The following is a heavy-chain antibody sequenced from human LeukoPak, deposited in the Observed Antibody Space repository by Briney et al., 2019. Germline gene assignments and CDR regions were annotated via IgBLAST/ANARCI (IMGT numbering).Heavy chain of an antibody. Sequence: GGSLRLSCAASGFTFSGYGMDWVRQAPGKGLEWVAFIRNDGSNKYYADSVKGRFTISRDNSRNTLYLQMNSLRPEDTAVYYCAKHVAGYYFDYWGQGTLVTVSS. CDR1: GFTFSGYG. CDR2: IRNDGSNK. J-gene: IGHJ4*02. V-gene: IGHV3-30*02. CDR3: AKHVAGYYFDY. D-gene: IGHD3-22*01.